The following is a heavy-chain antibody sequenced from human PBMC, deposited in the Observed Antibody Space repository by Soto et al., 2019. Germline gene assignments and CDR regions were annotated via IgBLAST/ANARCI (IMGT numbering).Heavy chain of an antibody. D-gene: IGHD3-10*01. Sequence: GGSLRLSCAASGFTFRSYAIHWVRQAPGKGLEWVAVISRDGSNKYYVDSVKGRFTISRDNSKDTVYLQMNSLRDEDSAMFYCARSRSGAVADSFDFWGQGIMVTVYS. CDR1: GFTFRSYA. CDR3: ARSRSGAVADSFDF. J-gene: IGHJ4*02. V-gene: IGHV3-30*04. CDR2: ISRDGSNK.